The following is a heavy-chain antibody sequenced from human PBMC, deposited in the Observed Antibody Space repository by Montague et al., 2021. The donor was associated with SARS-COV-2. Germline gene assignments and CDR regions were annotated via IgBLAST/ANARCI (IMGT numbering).Heavy chain of an antibody. CDR2: ISSSSSYI. V-gene: IGHV3-21*01. CDR3: ASELHPNYYYGMDV. D-gene: IGHD4-11*01. J-gene: IGHJ6*02. Sequence: SLRLSCAASGFTFSSYSMNWVRQAPGKGLEWVSSISSSSSYIYYADSVKGRFTISRDNAKNSLYLQMNSLRAEDTAVYYCASELHPNYYYGMDVWGQGTTVTVS. CDR1: GFTFSSYS.